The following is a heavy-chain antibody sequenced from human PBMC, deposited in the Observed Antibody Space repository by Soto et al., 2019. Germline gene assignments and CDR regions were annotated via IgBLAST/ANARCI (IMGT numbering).Heavy chain of an antibody. D-gene: IGHD2-8*01. V-gene: IGHV1-2*02. Sequence: ASVKVSCKAAGYTFTGYYMHWVRQAPGQGLEWMGWINPKSGGTNYAQKFQGRVTMTRDTSISTAYMELTRLTSDDTAIYYCARGDSTDCSNGVCSFFYNHDMDVWGQGTTVTVSS. CDR2: INPKSGGT. CDR1: GYTFTGYY. CDR3: ARGDSTDCSNGVCSFFYNHDMDV. J-gene: IGHJ6*02.